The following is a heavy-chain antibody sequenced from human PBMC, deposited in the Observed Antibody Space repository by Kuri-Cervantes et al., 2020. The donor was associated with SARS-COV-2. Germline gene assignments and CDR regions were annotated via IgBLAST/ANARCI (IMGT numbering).Heavy chain of an antibody. CDR3: ARDKTGLYFDY. D-gene: IGHD1-14*01. CDR2: ISGSGGST. J-gene: IGHJ4*02. Sequence: GESLKISCSASGFTFSSYAMSWVRQAPGKGLEWVSAISGSGGSTYYADSVKGRFTISRDNSKNTLYLQMNSLRAEDTAVYYCARDKTGLYFDYWGQGTLVTVSS. V-gene: IGHV3-23*01. CDR1: GFTFSSYA.